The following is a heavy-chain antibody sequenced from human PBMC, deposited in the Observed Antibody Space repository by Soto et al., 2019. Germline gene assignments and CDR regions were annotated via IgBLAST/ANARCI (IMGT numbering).Heavy chain of an antibody. V-gene: IGHV1-69*05. Sequence: SSVKVSCKASGGTFSSYAISWVRQAPGQGLEWMGGIIPIFGTANYAQKFQGWVTMTRDTSISTAYMELSRLRSDDTAVYYCARGTFLTYYYYGMDVWGQGTTVTVSS. CDR1: GGTFSSYA. J-gene: IGHJ6*02. CDR3: ARGTFLTYYYYGMDV. D-gene: IGHD3-9*01. CDR2: IIPIFGTA.